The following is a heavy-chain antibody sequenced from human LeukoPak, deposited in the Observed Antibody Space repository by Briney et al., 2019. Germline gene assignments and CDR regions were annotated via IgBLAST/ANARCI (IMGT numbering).Heavy chain of an antibody. V-gene: IGHV3-21*01. CDR2: ISSSSSYI. CDR3: ARMTHSGSYYFDY. D-gene: IGHD1-26*01. J-gene: IGHJ4*02. CDR1: GFTFNSYA. Sequence: GGSLRLSCAASGFTFNSYAMNWVRQAPGKGLEWVSSISSSSSYIYYADSVKGRFTISRDNAKNSLYLQMNSLRDEDTAVYYCARMTHSGSYYFDYWGQGTLVTVSS.